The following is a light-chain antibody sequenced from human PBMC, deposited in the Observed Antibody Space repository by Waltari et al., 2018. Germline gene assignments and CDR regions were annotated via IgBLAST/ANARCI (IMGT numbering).Light chain of an antibody. CDR3: CSYAGSNAYV. J-gene: IGLJ1*01. V-gene: IGLV2-23*01. CDR1: NSDVGSYNL. CDR2: EDI. Sequence: QSALTQPASVSGSLGQSITISSTGSNSDVGSYNLVSWYQQHPGKPPQLIIYEDIKRPSGVSNRFSGSKSGKTASLTISGLQAEDEADYYCCSYAGSNAYVFGTGAKVTVL.